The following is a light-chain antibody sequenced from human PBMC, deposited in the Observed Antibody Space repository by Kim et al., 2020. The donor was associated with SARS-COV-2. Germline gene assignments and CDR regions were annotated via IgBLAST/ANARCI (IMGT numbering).Light chain of an antibody. CDR3: QQYSSSPWT. V-gene: IGKV1-27*01. Sequence: DIQMTQSPSSLSASVGDRVTITCRASQVIAHYLAWYQQKPGKVPNLLISATSALQSGVPSRFSGSGSGTEFTLTISSLQPEDFASYYYQQYSSSPWTFGQGTKVDIK. CDR2: ATS. J-gene: IGKJ1*01. CDR1: QVIAHY.